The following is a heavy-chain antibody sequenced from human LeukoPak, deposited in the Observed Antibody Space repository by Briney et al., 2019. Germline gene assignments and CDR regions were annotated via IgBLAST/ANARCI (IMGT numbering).Heavy chain of an antibody. CDR1: GFTLTSYA. CDR2: ISGSGAGT. CDR3: AKGSGVVVIAAITFDS. J-gene: IGHJ4*02. Sequence: GGSLRLSCAASGFTLTSYAMYWVRHSQGEGLEWVSDISGSGAGTYYALSVKGRFTISRNNSKNTLYLQMNSLRAEDTAVYYCAKGSGVVVIAAITFDSWGQGTLVTVSS. V-gene: IGHV3-23*01. D-gene: IGHD2-15*01.